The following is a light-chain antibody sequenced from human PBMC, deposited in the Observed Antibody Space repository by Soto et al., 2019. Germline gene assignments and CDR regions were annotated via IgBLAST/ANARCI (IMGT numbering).Light chain of an antibody. J-gene: IGKJ1*01. CDR3: QQYGSSSWT. CDR1: QGIKDY. V-gene: IGKV3-15*01. Sequence: ETMMTQSPATQSPSAAETASLCCXASQGIKDYLAWFQQKPGQAPRLLIYGASTRATAIPARFSGSGSGTEFTLSISSLEPEDFAVYYCQQYGSSSWTFGQGTKVDIK. CDR2: GAS.